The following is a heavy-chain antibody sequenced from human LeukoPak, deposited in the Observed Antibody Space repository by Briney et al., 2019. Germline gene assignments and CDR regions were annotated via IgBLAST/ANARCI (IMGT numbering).Heavy chain of an antibody. CDR3: ARGPIHLWLHNGMDV. J-gene: IGHJ6*02. D-gene: IGHD5-18*01. CDR1: GFIFGDHA. V-gene: IGHV3-49*04. Sequence: GQSLRLSCTVSGFIFGDHAMSWVRQAPGKGLEWVGFIRSKAYGGTTEYAASVKGRFTISRDDSEGIAYLQMNSLRIDDTAVYYCARGPIHLWLHNGMDVWGQGTTVIVFS. CDR2: IRSKAYGGTT.